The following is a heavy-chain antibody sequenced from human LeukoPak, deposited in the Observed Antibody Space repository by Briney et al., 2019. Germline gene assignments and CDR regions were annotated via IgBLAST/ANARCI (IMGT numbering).Heavy chain of an antibody. J-gene: IGHJ6*03. CDR1: GYSISSGYY. D-gene: IGHD3-3*01. CDR3: ARTNFGVVYYYYYYMDV. V-gene: IGHV4-61*01. CDR2: IYYSGST. Sequence: SETLSLTCAVSGYSISSGYYWGWIRQPPGKGLEWIGYIYYSGSTNYNPSLKSRVTISVDTSKNQFSLKLSSVTAADTAVYYCARTNFGVVYYYYYYMDVWGKGTTVTVSS.